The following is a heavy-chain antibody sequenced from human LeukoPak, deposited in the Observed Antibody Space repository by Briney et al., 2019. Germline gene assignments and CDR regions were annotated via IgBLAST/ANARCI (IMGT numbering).Heavy chain of an antibody. CDR2: ISSSGSTI. CDR1: GFTFSSYE. D-gene: IGHD6-13*01. Sequence: GGSLRLSCAASGFTFSSYEMNWVRQAPGKGLEWVSYISSSGSTIYYADSVKGRFTISRDNAKNSLYLQMNSLRAEDTAVYYCAREVKYSSSSYYYYYMDVWGKGTTVTVSS. J-gene: IGHJ6*03. CDR3: AREVKYSSSSYYYYYMDV. V-gene: IGHV3-48*03.